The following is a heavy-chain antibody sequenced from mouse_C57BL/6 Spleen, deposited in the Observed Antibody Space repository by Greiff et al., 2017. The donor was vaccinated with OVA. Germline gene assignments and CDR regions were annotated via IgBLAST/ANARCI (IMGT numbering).Heavy chain of an antibody. CDR2: FYPGSGSI. CDR3: ARHEGDYGSSPHYFDY. D-gene: IGHD1-1*01. Sequence: VQLQQSGAELVKPGASVKLSCKASGYTFTEYTIHWVKQRSGQGLEWLGWFYPGSGSIKYNEKFKDKATLTADKSSSTVYMELSRLTSEDSAVYFCARHEGDYGSSPHYFDYWGQGTTLTVSS. J-gene: IGHJ2*01. V-gene: IGHV1-62-2*01. CDR1: GYTFTEYT.